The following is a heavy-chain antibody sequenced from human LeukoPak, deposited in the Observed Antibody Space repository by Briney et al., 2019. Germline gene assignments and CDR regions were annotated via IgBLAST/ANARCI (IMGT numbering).Heavy chain of an antibody. V-gene: IGHV4-38-2*02. CDR2: IYHSGST. CDR1: GYSISSGYY. D-gene: IGHD3-10*01. Sequence: PSETLSLTCTVSGYSISSGYYWGWIRQPPGKGLEWIGSIYHSGSTYYNPSLKSRVTISVDTSKNQFSLKLSSVTAADTAVYYCARVGLKSITMVRGVMSRFDYWGQGTLVTVSS. J-gene: IGHJ4*02. CDR3: ARVGLKSITMVRGVMSRFDY.